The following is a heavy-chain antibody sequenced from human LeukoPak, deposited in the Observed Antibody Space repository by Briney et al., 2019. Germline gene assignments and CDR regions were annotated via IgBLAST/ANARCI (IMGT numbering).Heavy chain of an antibody. CDR2: ISAYNGQT. Sequence: ASVKVSCKASGYSITTYGISWGRQAPGQGLEWMGWISAYNGQTTYAQKLQGRVSMTTDTSTSTVYMELRSLRSDDTAVYYCATIYDFWTAYLDQWGQGTLVTVSS. J-gene: IGHJ4*02. CDR1: GYSITTYG. V-gene: IGHV1-18*01. CDR3: ATIYDFWTAYLDQ. D-gene: IGHD3-3*01.